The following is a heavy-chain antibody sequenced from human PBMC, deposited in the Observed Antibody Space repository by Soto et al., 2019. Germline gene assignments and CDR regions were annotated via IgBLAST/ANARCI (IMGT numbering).Heavy chain of an antibody. CDR1: GGTFSSYA. CDR2: IIPIFGTA. Sequence: ASVKVSCKASGGTFSSYAISWVRQAPGQGLEWMGGIIPIFGTANYAQKFQGRVTITADESTSTAYMELSSLRSEDTAVYYCARYYYDSSGYYYADYWGQGTLVT. CDR3: ARYYYDSSGYYYADY. V-gene: IGHV1-69*13. J-gene: IGHJ4*02. D-gene: IGHD3-22*01.